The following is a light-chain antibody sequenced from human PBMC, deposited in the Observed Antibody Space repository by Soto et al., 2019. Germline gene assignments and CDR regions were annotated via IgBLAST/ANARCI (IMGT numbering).Light chain of an antibody. V-gene: IGLV2-18*01. CDR3: SLYTSENTYV. CDR1: STDFVSYNR. CDR2: EAS. Sequence: QSAATPPPSVSASPGQSVTISCTGTSTDFVSYNRVSWYQQPPGTAPKLIIYEASNRPSGVPDRFSGSKSGNTASLTISGLQAADEADYCCSLYTSENTYVFGTATKVTV. J-gene: IGLJ1*01.